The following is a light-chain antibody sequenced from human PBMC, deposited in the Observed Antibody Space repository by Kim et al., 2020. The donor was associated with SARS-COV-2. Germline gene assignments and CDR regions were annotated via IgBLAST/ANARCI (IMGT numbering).Light chain of an antibody. V-gene: IGLV3-19*01. J-gene: IGLJ2*01. CDR3: NSRDSNDNVV. CDR2: GKN. CDR1: SLRSYY. Sequence: VALGKKVRITCQGDSLRSYYATWYQQKPGQAPILVIYGKNNRPSGTPDRFSGSSSGNTSSLTIAGTQAGDEADYYCNSRDSNDNVVFGGGTQLTVL.